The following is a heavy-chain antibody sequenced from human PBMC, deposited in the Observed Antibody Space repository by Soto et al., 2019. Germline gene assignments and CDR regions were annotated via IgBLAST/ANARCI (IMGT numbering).Heavy chain of an antibody. CDR3: ARARRPSTVTRYYYYGMDV. Sequence: QVQLVQSGAEVKKPGSSVKVSCKASGGTFSSYAISWVRQAPGQGLEWMGGIIPIFGTANYAQKLQGRVTITADESTSTAYMELSSLRSEDTAVYYCARARRPSTVTRYYYYGMDVWGQGTTVTVSS. D-gene: IGHD4-17*01. J-gene: IGHJ6*02. V-gene: IGHV1-69*01. CDR1: GGTFSSYA. CDR2: IIPIFGTA.